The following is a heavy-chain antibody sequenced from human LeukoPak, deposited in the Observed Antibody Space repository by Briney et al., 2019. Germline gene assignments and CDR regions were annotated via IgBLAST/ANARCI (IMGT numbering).Heavy chain of an antibody. D-gene: IGHD3-10*01. CDR3: ARGNFLFSGYYGSGQYAFDI. V-gene: IGHV1-18*01. CDR1: GYTFTSYG. J-gene: IGHJ3*02. CDR2: ISAYNGNT. Sequence: ASVKVSCKASGYTFTSYGISWVRQAPGQGLEWMGWISAYNGNTNYAQKLQGRVTMTTDTSTSTAYMELRSLRAGDTAVYYCARGNFLFSGYYGSGQYAFDIWGQGTMVTVSS.